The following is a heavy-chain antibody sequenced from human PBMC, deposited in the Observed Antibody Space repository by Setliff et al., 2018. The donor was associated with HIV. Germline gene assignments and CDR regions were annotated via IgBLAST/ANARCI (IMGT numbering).Heavy chain of an antibody. V-gene: IGHV4-39*01. CDR2: IYNIGST. CDR1: GGSISSSSYY. CDR3: AANFH. D-gene: IGHD7-27*01. Sequence: PSETLSLTCTVSGGSISSSSYYWGWIRQPPGKGLEWIGSIYNIGSTYYNPSLKSRVTISVDTSKNQFSLKLSSVTAADTAVYYCAANFHWGQGTLVTVSS. J-gene: IGHJ4*02.